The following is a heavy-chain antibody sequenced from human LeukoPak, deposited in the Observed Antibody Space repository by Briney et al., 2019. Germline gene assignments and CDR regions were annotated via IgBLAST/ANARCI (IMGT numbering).Heavy chain of an antibody. D-gene: IGHD6-13*01. CDR1: GGSISRDY. V-gene: IGHV4-59*01. CDR2: IYYTGST. J-gene: IGHJ4*02. CDR3: ARDRPGGSSLDY. Sequence: SETLSLTCTVSGGSISRDYWSWIRQPPGKGLEWIGYIYYTGSTNYNPSLKSRVTISVDTSKNQFSLKLSSVTAADTAVYYCARDRPGGSSLDYWGQGTLVTVPS.